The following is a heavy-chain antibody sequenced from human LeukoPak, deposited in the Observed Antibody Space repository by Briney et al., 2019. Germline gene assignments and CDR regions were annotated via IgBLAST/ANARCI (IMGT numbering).Heavy chain of an antibody. Sequence: GGSLRLSCAASGFTFSSYSMNWVRQAPGKGLEWVSSISSSSSYIYYADSVKGRFTISRDNAKNSLYLQMSSLRAEDTAVYYCARDSCGGDCYSPLWGQGTMVTVSS. CDR1: GFTFSSYS. V-gene: IGHV3-21*01. CDR2: ISSSSSYI. CDR3: ARDSCGGDCYSPL. J-gene: IGHJ3*01. D-gene: IGHD2-21*02.